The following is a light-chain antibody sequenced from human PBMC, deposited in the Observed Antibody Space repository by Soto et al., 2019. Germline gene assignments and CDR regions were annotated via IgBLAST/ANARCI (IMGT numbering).Light chain of an antibody. Sequence: LSPGYRATLSCRSSQSVSSSYLAWYQQKPGQAPRLLIYDASSRATGIADRFSGSGSGTDFTFTISSLQPEDIATYYCQQYDNLPLTFGGGTKVDIK. J-gene: IGKJ4*01. V-gene: IGKV3-20*01. CDR2: DAS. CDR1: QSVSSSY. CDR3: QQYDNLPLT.